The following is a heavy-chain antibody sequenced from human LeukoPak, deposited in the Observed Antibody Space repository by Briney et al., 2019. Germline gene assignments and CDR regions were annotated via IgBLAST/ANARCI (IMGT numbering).Heavy chain of an antibody. CDR1: GGSITSTNY. D-gene: IGHD2-2*01. V-gene: IGHV4-4*02. Sequence: SGTLSLTCGVSGGSITSTNYWTWVRQPPGKGLEWIGEVNLQGSTNYNPSLMGRVAISVDMSENHISLQLTSVTAADTAVYYCARHVSFTAARLFDHWGQRTVVTVSS. J-gene: IGHJ5*02. CDR2: VNLQGST. CDR3: ARHVSFTAARLFDH.